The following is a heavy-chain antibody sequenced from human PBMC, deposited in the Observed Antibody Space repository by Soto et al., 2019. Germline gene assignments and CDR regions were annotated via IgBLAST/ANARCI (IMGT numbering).Heavy chain of an antibody. D-gene: IGHD3-3*01. Sequence: QVQLVESGGGVVQPGRSLRLSCAASGFTFSSYGMHWVRQAPGKGLEWVAVISYDGSNKYYADSVKGRFTISRDNSKNTLYLQMNGLRAEDTAVYYCAKDRGYYDSSEAFDIWGQGTMVTVSS. CDR3: AKDRGYYDSSEAFDI. CDR1: GFTFSSYG. CDR2: ISYDGSNK. J-gene: IGHJ3*02. V-gene: IGHV3-30*18.